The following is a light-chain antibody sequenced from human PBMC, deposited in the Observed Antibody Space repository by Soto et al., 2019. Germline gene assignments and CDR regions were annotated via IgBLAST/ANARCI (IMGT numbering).Light chain of an antibody. V-gene: IGKV1-5*03. CDR2: KAS. CDR3: QHYDGYSWT. J-gene: IGKJ1*01. Sequence: DIQMTQSPSTLSGSVGDRVTITCRAIQTISSWLAWYQQKPGKAPKLLIYKASTLKSGVPSRFSGSGSGTEFTLTISSLQSDDFATYYCQHYDGYSWTSGQGTKV. CDR1: QTISSW.